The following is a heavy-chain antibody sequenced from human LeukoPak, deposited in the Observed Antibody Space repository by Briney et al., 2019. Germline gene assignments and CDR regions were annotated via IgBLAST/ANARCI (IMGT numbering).Heavy chain of an antibody. Sequence: SETLSLTCAVYGGSFSGYYWSWIRQPPGKGLEWIGEINHSGSTNYSPSLKSRVTISVATSKNQFSLKLSSVTAADTAVYYCARYVLSGSYYYYYYYMDVWGKGTTVTVSS. CDR3: ARYVLSGSYYYYYYYMDV. V-gene: IGHV4-34*01. J-gene: IGHJ6*03. CDR2: INHSGST. D-gene: IGHD1-26*01. CDR1: GGSFSGYY.